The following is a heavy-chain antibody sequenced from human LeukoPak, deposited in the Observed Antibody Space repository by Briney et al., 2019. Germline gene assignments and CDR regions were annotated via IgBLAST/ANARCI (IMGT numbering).Heavy chain of an antibody. Sequence: SETLSLTCAVYGGSFSGYYWSWIRQPPGKGLEWIGEINHSGSTNYNPSLKSRVTISVDTSKNQFSLKLSSVTAADTAVYYCARGLTGSRAPYNWFDPWGQGTLVTVSP. CDR3: ARGLTGSRAPYNWFDP. V-gene: IGHV4-34*01. CDR2: INHSGST. CDR1: GGSFSGYY. D-gene: IGHD7-27*01. J-gene: IGHJ5*02.